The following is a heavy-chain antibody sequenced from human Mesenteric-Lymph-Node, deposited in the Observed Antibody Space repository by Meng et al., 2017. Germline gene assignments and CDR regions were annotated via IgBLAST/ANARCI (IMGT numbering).Heavy chain of an antibody. CDR1: GFMFSSYA. D-gene: IGHD1-26*01. J-gene: IGHJ6*02. CDR3: ARLLDSGSYYGAYYYGMDV. Sequence: GESLKISCAASGFMFSSYAMSWVRQAPGKGLEWVSSITTSAASTYYADSVKGRFTISRDNSKNTAYSQMNSLRAEDTAVYYCARLLDSGSYYGAYYYGMDVWGQGTTVTSP. V-gene: IGHV3-23*01. CDR2: ITTSAAST.